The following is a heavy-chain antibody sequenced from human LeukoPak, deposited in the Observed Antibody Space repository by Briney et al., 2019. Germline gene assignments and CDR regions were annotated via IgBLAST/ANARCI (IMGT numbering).Heavy chain of an antibody. V-gene: IGHV3-23*01. D-gene: IGHD2-2*01. CDR2: ISGSGGST. Sequence: GGSLRLSCTASGFTFSSYSMTWVRQAPGKGLEWVSGISGSGGSTYDANSVKGRFTISRDNSKNTLYLQMNSLRAEDTAVYYCAKSKTPYCSSANCLMFDYWGQGALVTVSS. CDR1: GFTFSSYS. CDR3: AKSKTPYCSSANCLMFDY. J-gene: IGHJ4*02.